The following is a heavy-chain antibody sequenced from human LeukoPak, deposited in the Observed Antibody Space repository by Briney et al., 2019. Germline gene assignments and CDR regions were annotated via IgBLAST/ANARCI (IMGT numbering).Heavy chain of an antibody. CDR2: IYTSGST. D-gene: IGHD6-13*01. CDR1: GGSISSYY. CDR3: AKDTPIAAAAFDI. V-gene: IGHV4-4*09. J-gene: IGHJ3*02. Sequence: ASETLSLTCTVSGGSISSYYWSWIRQPPGKGLEWIGYIYTSGSTNYNPSLKSRVTISVDTSKNQFSLKLSSVTAADTAVYYCAKDTPIAAAAFDIWGQGTMVTVSS.